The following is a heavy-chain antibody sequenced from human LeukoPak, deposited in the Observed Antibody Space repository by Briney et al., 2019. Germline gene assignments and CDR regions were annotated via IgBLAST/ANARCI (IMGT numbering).Heavy chain of an antibody. D-gene: IGHD3-22*01. CDR2: ISAYNGNT. J-gene: IGHJ5*02. CDR1: GYTFTSYG. CDR3: AKTHYYDSSGYYAGFDP. Sequence: GASVKVSCKASGYTFTSYGISWVRQAPGQGLEWMGWISAYNGNTNYAQKLQGRVTMTTDTSTSTAYMELSSLRSEDTAVYYCAKTHYYDSSGYYAGFDPWGQGTLVTVSS. V-gene: IGHV1-18*01.